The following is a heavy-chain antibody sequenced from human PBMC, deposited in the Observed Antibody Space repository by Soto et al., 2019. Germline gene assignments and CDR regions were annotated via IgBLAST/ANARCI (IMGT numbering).Heavy chain of an antibody. Sequence: PSETLSLTCTVSGGSISSYYWSWIRQPPGKGLEWIGYIYYSGSTNYNPSLKSRVTISVDTSKNQFSLKLSSVTAADTAVYYCARVGGINWFEPWGQGTLVTVSS. J-gene: IGHJ5*02. CDR1: GGSISSYY. CDR2: IYYSGST. D-gene: IGHD3-16*01. V-gene: IGHV4-59*12. CDR3: ARVGGINWFEP.